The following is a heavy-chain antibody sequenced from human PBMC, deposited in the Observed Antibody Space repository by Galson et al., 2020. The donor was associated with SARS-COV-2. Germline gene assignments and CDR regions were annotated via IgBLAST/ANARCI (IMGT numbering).Heavy chain of an antibody. J-gene: IGHJ5*02. CDR2: ISNSSTYI. V-gene: IGHV3-21*01. CDR3: ARDMGDTVTGFFDP. D-gene: IGHD4-17*01. Sequence: NSGGSLRLSCAASGFTFRTSAMTWVRQPPGKGLEWVSAISNSSTYIFYADSVKGRFTISRDNAKNSLYLQMNSLRAEDTAVYYCARDMGDTVTGFFDPWGQGTLVIVSS. CDR1: GFTFRTSA.